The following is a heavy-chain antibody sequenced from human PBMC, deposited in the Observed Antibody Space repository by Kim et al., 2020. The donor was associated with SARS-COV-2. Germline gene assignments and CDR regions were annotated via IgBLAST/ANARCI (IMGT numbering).Heavy chain of an antibody. V-gene: IGHV3-74*01. CDR2: INGDGSST. CDR1: GFTFSGYW. CDR3: ARVNVVGAGD. Sequence: GGSLRLSCAASGFTFSGYWMHWVRQAPGKGLVWGSRINGDGSSTTYADSVKGRFTISRDNAKNTLYLQMNSLRAEDTAVYYCARVNVVGAGDWGQGTLVTVSS. D-gene: IGHD1-26*01. J-gene: IGHJ1*01.